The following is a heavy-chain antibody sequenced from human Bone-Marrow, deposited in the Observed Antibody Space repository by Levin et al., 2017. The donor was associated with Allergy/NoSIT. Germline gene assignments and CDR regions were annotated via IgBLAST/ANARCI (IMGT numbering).Heavy chain of an antibody. CDR2: ISWNSDTV. Sequence: PGGSLRLSCAASGFNFDDHAMHWVRQVPGKGLEWVSGISWNSDTVDYADSVKGRFTISRDNAKNSLYLQMNSLRTEDTAFYYCAKERLVGHVASYFDSWGQGTLVTVSS. J-gene: IGHJ4*02. CDR1: GFNFDDHA. CDR3: AKERLVGHVASYFDS. V-gene: IGHV3-9*01. D-gene: IGHD6-19*01.